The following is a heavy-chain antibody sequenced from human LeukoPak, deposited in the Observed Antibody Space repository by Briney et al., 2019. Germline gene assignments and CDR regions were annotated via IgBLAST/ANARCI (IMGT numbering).Heavy chain of an antibody. Sequence: PSETLSLTCSVSGGSISSSSYCWGWIRQPPGKGLEWIGSINYSGRMDYNPSLKSRVTISIDTSKNQFSLKQRSVTAADTAVYYCARREDTSWYYFDFWGQGTQVTVSS. CDR1: GGSISSSSYC. D-gene: IGHD2-2*01. V-gene: IGHV4-39*01. CDR2: INYSGRM. CDR3: ARREDTSWYYFDF. J-gene: IGHJ4*02.